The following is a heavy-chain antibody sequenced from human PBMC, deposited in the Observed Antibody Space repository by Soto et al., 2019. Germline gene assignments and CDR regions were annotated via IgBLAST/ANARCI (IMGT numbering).Heavy chain of an antibody. V-gene: IGHV1-69*08. Sequence: QVQLVQSGAEVKKPGSSVKVSCKASGGTFSSYTISWVRQAPGQGLEWMGRIIPILGIANYAQKFQGRVTITAEKSTSTAYMELSSLRSEDTAVYYCARDGSSSWYYFDYWGQGTLVTVSS. CDR3: ARDGSSSWYYFDY. J-gene: IGHJ4*02. CDR1: GGTFSSYT. CDR2: IIPILGIA. D-gene: IGHD6-13*01.